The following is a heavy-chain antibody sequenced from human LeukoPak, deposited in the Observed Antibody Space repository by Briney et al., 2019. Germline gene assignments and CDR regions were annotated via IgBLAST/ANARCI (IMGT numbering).Heavy chain of an antibody. V-gene: IGHV3-30*18. CDR3: VKAQGGTTLDY. J-gene: IGHJ4*02. CDR1: VFTFRSYG. Sequence: PGRSLRLSCAASVFTFRSYGMHWVRQAPSQGLEWVALISYDGSNKYYADSVKGRFTISRDNSKTTLFLQMNSLRAEDAAVYYCVKAQGGTTLDYGGQGTLVTVSS. D-gene: IGHD1-7*01. CDR2: ISYDGSNK.